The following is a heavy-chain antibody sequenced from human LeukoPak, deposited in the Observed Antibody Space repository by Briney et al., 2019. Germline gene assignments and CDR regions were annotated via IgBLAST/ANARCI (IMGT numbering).Heavy chain of an antibody. V-gene: IGHV3-33*01. CDR1: GFTFSGYV. CDR2: IWHDGTDK. CDR3: ARDFSSGWVDY. Sequence: TGGSLRLSCAASGFTFSGYVMHWVRQPPGRGLEWVAIIWHDGTDKYYADSVKGRFTISRDNSRNTLYLQMSSLRVEDTAVYYCARDFSSGWVDYWGQGTLVTVSS. J-gene: IGHJ4*02. D-gene: IGHD6-19*01.